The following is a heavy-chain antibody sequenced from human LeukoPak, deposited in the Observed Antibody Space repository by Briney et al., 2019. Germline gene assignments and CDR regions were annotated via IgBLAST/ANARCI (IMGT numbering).Heavy chain of an antibody. V-gene: IGHV3-30*18. CDR3: AKDPGDDR. Sequence: GGSLRLSCAASGFTFSSYGMHWVRQAPGKGLEWEAVISYDGSNKYYADSVKGRFTISRDNSKNTLYLQMNSLRAEDTAVYYCAKDPGDDRWGQGTLVTVSS. J-gene: IGHJ4*02. CDR2: ISYDGSNK. D-gene: IGHD5-12*01. CDR1: GFTFSSYG.